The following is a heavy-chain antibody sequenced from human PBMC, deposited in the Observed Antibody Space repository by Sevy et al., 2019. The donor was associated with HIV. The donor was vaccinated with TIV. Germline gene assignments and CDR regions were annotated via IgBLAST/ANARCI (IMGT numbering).Heavy chain of an antibody. CDR1: GFTFSSYW. D-gene: IGHD3-16*01. J-gene: IGHJ5*02. CDR2: IKQDGSEK. Sequence: GGSLRLSCAASGFTFSSYWTNWIRQAPGKGLEWVANIKQDGSEKYYVDSVKGRFTISRDNAKNSLYLEMNTLRAEDTAVYYCATSGGETWGQGTLVTVSS. CDR3: ATSGGET. V-gene: IGHV3-7*01.